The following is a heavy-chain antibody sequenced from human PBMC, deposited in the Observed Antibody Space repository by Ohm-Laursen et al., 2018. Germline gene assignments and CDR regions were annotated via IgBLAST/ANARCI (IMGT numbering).Heavy chain of an antibody. D-gene: IGHD6-19*01. CDR2: ISGSGTSI. J-gene: IGHJ4*02. CDR3: VRDVGSGWSDY. V-gene: IGHV3-11*01. CDR1: GFTFSDYY. Sequence: SLRLSCAASGFTFSDYYMSWIRQAPGKGLEWLSYISGSGTSIYYADSVKGRFSISRDNAKNSLYLQMNSLRAEDMAVYYCVRDVGSGWSDYWGQGTLVTVSS.